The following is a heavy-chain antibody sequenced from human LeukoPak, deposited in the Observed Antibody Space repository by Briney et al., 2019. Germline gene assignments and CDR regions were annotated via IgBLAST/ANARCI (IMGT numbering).Heavy chain of an antibody. Sequence: SETLSLTCTVSGGSFSSSSYYWGWIRQPPGKGLEWIGSIYYSGSTYYNPSLKSRVTISVDTSKNHFSLKLSSVTAADTAVYYCARLCSGGSCETVDYWGQGTLVTVSS. V-gene: IGHV4-39*01. CDR3: ARLCSGGSCETVDY. D-gene: IGHD2-15*01. J-gene: IGHJ4*02. CDR1: GGSFSSSSYY. CDR2: IYYSGST.